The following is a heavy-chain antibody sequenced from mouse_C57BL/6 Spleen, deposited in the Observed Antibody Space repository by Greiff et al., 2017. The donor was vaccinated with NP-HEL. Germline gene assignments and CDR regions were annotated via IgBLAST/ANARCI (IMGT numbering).Heavy chain of an antibody. CDR1: GYTFTSYW. D-gene: IGHD2-1*01. V-gene: IGHV1-53*01. CDR3: ASLYYGNLYYFDY. J-gene: IGHJ2*01. Sequence: VQLQQPGTELVKPGASVKLSCKASGYTFTSYWMHWVKQRPGQGLEWIGNINPRNGGTNYNEKFKSKATLTVDKSSSTAYMQLSSLTSEDSAVYYCASLYYGNLYYFDYWGQGTTLTVSS. CDR2: INPRNGGT.